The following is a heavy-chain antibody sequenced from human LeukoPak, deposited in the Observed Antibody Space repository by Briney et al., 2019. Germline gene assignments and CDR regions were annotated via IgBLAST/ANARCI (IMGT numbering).Heavy chain of an antibody. CDR1: GYTFTSYD. J-gene: IGHJ3*02. Sequence: ASVKVSCKASGYTFTSYDINWVRQATGQGLEWMGWKNPNSGNTGYAQKFQGRVTMTRNTSISTAYMELSSLRSEDTAVYYCARDRYYYDSSGYNFDIWGQGTMVTVSS. D-gene: IGHD3-22*01. CDR2: KNPNSGNT. V-gene: IGHV1-8*01. CDR3: ARDRYYYDSSGYNFDI.